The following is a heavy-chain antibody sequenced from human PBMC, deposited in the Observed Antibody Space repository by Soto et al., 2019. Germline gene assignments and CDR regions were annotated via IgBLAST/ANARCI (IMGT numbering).Heavy chain of an antibody. CDR1: GCSVSSTRYY. V-gene: IGHV4-61*01. CDR3: ARDSESSAYDRFDP. J-gene: IGHJ5*02. D-gene: IGHD3-22*01. Sequence: LSLTCTGSGCSVSSTRYYWSWIRQPPGKGREWIGYIYYSGSTNYNPSLKSRVTISVDTSKNQFSLKLRSVTAADTAVYYCARDSESSAYDRFDPWGQGTLVTVSS. CDR2: IYYSGST.